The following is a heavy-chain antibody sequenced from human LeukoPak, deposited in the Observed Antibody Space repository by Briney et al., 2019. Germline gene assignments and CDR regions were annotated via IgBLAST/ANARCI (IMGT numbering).Heavy chain of an antibody. J-gene: IGHJ4*02. CDR1: GFSFSTYA. D-gene: IGHD3-22*01. V-gene: IGHV3-23*01. CDR2: ISGSGGST. Sequence: GGSLRLSCAVSGFSFSTYAVSWVRQAPGKGLEWVSAISGSGGSTYYADSVKGRFTISRDNSKNTLYLQMNSLRAEDTAVYYCAKDTYYYDSSGYYDYWGQGTLVTVSS. CDR3: AKDTYYYDSSGYYDY.